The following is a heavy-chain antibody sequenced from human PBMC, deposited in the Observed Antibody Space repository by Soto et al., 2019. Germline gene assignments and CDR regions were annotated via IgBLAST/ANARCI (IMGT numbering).Heavy chain of an antibody. CDR2: IIPFHGVT. J-gene: IGHJ4*02. D-gene: IGHD3-10*01. Sequence: QVQLVQSGAEVKQPGSSVKVSCKASGGTFSPYTINWVRQAPGQGLEWMGRIIPFHGVTNYAQKFQARVTITADKSTSTAYMEMSGLRLEDTAMYYCTRDWEITVATWSFGGFWGRGTLVTVSS. CDR1: GGTFSPYT. CDR3: TRDWEITVATWSFGGF. V-gene: IGHV1-69*08.